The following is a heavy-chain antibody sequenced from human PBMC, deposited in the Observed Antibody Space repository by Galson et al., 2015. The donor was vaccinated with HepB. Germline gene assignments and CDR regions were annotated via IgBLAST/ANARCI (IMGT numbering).Heavy chain of an antibody. V-gene: IGHV3-66*02. Sequence: SLRLSCAASGFTVSSNYMSWVRQTPGKGLEWVSVIYSGGSTYYADSVKGRFTISRDNSKNTLYLQMNSLRAEDTAVYYCASTTRGWSGLLGRSRVGRQDYWGQGTLVTVSS. D-gene: IGHD3-22*01. CDR3: ASTTRGWSGLLGRSRVGRQDY. J-gene: IGHJ4*02. CDR1: GFTVSSNY. CDR2: IYSGGST.